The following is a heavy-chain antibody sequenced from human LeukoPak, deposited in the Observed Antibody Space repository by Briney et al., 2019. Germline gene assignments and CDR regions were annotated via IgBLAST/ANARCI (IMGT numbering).Heavy chain of an antibody. D-gene: IGHD1-26*01. CDR1: GFTVSSNY. V-gene: IGHV3-66*01. CDR2: IYSGGST. CDR3: AIEQRVGATVDAFDI. J-gene: IGHJ3*02. Sequence: GGSLRLSCAASGFTVSSNYMSWVRQAPGKGLEWVSVIYSGGSTYYADSVKGRFTISRDNSKNTLYLQMNSLRAEDTAVYYCAIEQRVGATVDAFDIWGQGTMVTVSS.